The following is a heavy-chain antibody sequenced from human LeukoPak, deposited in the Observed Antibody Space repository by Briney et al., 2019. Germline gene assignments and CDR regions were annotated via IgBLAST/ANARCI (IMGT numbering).Heavy chain of an antibody. D-gene: IGHD3-16*02. Sequence: SETLSLTCTVSGGSVISPDDYWGWIRQPPGKGLEWSGSIFFTGNTLYNPSLTSRVSMSIDLSKNQFTLRLSSVTAADTAVYYCARHSHRRGNAFEIWGPGTMVTVSS. CDR3: ARHSHRRGNAFEI. CDR1: GGSVISPDDY. J-gene: IGHJ3*02. CDR2: IFFTGNT. V-gene: IGHV4-39*01.